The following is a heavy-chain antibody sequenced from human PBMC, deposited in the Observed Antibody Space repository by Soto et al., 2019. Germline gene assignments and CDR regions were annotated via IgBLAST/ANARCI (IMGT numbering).Heavy chain of an antibody. D-gene: IGHD6-13*01. CDR3: ARAAAAGPDAFDI. Sequence: ASVKVSCKASVYTFTSYDINWVRQATGQGLEWMGWMNPNSGNTGYAQKFQGRVTMTRNTSISTAYMELSSLRSEDTAVYYCARAAAAGPDAFDIWGQGTMVTVSS. V-gene: IGHV1-8*01. J-gene: IGHJ3*02. CDR1: VYTFTSYD. CDR2: MNPNSGNT.